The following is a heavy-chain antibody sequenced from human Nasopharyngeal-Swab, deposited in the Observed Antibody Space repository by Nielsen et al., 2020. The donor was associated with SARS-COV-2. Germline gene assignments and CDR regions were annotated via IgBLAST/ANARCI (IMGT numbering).Heavy chain of an antibody. J-gene: IGHJ6*03. V-gene: IGHV2-5*01. D-gene: IGHD3-3*01. CDR2: IYWTDNK. Sequence: WIRQPPGKALEWLAVIYWTDNKRYTPSLRGRLTITRDTFKHQVVLTMTNVDPVDTATYYCVHHRKPSEFWSGYSSDYSYDMDVWGNGTTVTVSS. CDR3: VHHRKPSEFWSGYSSDYSYDMDV.